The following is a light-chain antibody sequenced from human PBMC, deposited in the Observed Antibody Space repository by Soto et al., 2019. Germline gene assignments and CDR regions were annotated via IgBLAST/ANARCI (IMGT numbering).Light chain of an antibody. V-gene: IGKV1-5*01. J-gene: IGKJ1*01. CDR3: QQYGSSPGT. Sequence: DIHMTHSPSTLSSSLVDRVTITCRASQSISSWLAWYQQKPGKVPKLLIHDASSLESGVPARFSGSGSGTDFTLTISSLEPEDFAVYYCQQYGSSPGTFGPGTKVDIK. CDR1: QSISSW. CDR2: DAS.